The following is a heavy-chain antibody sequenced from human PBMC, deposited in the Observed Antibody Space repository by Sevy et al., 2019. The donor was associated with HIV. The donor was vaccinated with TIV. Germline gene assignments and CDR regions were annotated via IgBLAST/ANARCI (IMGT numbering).Heavy chain of an antibody. CDR1: GFTFISYA. CDR3: AKDQGYCSSTSCYSDY. J-gene: IGHJ4*02. CDR2: ISGSGGRT. V-gene: IGHV3-23*01. D-gene: IGHD2-2*01. Sequence: GSLRLSCAASGFTFISYAMSWVRQAPGKGLEWVSAISGSGGRTYYAVSVKGRFTISRDNSKNRLYLQMNSLRAEDTAVYHCAKDQGYCSSTSCYSDYWGQGTLVTVSS.